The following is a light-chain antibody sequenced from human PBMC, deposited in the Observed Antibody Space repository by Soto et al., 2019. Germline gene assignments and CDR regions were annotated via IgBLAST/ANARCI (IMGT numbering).Light chain of an antibody. Sequence: QSVLAQPASVSWSPGQSVTISCTVTSNDVGSYNRVSWFQQPPGTAPKLIIYEVSNRPSGVPDRFSGSKSGNTASLTISGLQAEDETDYYCSIYTTSSGYVFGTGTKVTVL. J-gene: IGLJ1*01. CDR3: SIYTTSSGYV. V-gene: IGLV2-18*01. CDR1: SNDVGSYNR. CDR2: EVS.